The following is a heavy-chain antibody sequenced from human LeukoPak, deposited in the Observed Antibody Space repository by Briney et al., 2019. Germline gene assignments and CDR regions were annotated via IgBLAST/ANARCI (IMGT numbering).Heavy chain of an antibody. V-gene: IGHV3-48*03. CDR2: IGSSDSTT. CDR3: AREWGSRIDY. Sequence: GGSLRLSCVASGFTFSSYEMNWVRQAPGKGLEWLSYIGSSDSTTHYADSVKGRFTISRDNTRNSLYLQTNSLRAEDTAVYYCAREWGSRIDYWGQGTLVTVSS. CDR1: GFTFSSYE. D-gene: IGHD3-16*01. J-gene: IGHJ4*02.